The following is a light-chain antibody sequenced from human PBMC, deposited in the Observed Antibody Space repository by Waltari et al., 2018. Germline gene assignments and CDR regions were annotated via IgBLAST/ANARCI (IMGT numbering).Light chain of an antibody. CDR3: SSYTSSSTWV. Sequence: QSALTQPASVSGSPGQSITISCTGTSSDVGGYNDVSWYQQHPGKAPKPMIFDVSKRPSGVSYRFSGSKSGNTASLTISGLQAEDEADYYCSSYTSSSTWVFGGGTKLTVL. V-gene: IGLV2-14*03. CDR1: SSDVGGYND. CDR2: DVS. J-gene: IGLJ3*02.